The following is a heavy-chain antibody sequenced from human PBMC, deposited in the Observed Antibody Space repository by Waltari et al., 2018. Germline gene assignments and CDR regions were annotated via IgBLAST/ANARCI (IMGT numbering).Heavy chain of an antibody. CDR1: GGSFRGYS. CDR3: ASHSQWLVRWGWFDP. CDR2: IHHSGST. J-gene: IGHJ5*02. V-gene: IGHV4-34*01. D-gene: IGHD6-19*01. Sequence: QVQLQQWGAGLLKPSETLSLTCAVFGGSFRGYSWSWIRQRPGKGLEGIGEIHHSGSTNYNPSLKSRVTISVDTSKNQFSLKLSSVTAADTAVYYCASHSQWLVRWGWFDPWGQGTLVTVSS.